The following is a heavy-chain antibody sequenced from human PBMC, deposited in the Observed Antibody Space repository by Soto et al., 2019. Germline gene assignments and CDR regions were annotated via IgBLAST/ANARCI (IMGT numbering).Heavy chain of an antibody. CDR1: GGSISNSY. Sequence: SETLSLTCTVSGGSISNSYWGWIRQPPGKGLEWIGSIYYSGSTYYNPSLKSRVTISVDTSKNQFSLKLSSVTAADTAVYYCARHDYGGFGLWGQGTLVTVSS. CDR3: ARHDYGGFGL. D-gene: IGHD4-17*01. V-gene: IGHV4-39*01. CDR2: IYYSGST. J-gene: IGHJ4*02.